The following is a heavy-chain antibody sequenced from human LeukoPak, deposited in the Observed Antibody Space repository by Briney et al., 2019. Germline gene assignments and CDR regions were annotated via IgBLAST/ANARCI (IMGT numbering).Heavy chain of an antibody. V-gene: IGHV4-61*02. Sequence: PSETLSLTCTVSGGSISSSSYYWSWIRQPAGKGLEWIGRIYSSGGTNYNPSLRSRVTMSVDTSNNQFSLKLSSVIAADTAVYYCARDDFGDSIDYWGQGTLVTVSS. D-gene: IGHD4-17*01. J-gene: IGHJ4*02. CDR2: IYSSGGT. CDR1: GGSISSSSYY. CDR3: ARDDFGDSIDY.